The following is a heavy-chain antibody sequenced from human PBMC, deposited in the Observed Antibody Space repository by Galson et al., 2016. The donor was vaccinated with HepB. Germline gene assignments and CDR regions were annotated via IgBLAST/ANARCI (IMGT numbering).Heavy chain of an antibody. Sequence: SLRLSCAVSGFTVSNNYMSWVRQAPGKGLEWVSAISGCGGSTYYADSVRGRFSISRDNSKNTVYLQLKSLSAEDTAIYYCAKDRENHYDTSGFSGNDYWGQGTLVTVSS. D-gene: IGHD3-22*01. CDR2: ISGCGGST. J-gene: IGHJ4*02. CDR3: AKDRENHYDTSGFSGNDY. V-gene: IGHV3-23*01. CDR1: GFTVSNNY.